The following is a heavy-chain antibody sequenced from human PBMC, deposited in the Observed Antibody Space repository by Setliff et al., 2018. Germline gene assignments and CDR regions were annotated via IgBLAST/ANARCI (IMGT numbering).Heavy chain of an antibody. CDR1: GASITSYY. CDR2: IHNNGRI. J-gene: IGHJ6*04. D-gene: IGHD3-9*01. Sequence: NPSETLSLTCSVSGASITSYYWSWIRQPPGKGLEWIAYIHNNGRIKYNPALKSRVTISLDTSKNQFSLNLNSATAADTAVYYCARHALSFDSAWDVWGKGTTVTVLL. CDR3: ARHALSFDSAWDV. V-gene: IGHV4-59*08.